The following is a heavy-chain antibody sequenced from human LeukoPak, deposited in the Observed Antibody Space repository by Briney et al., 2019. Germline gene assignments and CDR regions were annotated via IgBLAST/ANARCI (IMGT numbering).Heavy chain of an antibody. D-gene: IGHD3-16*01. CDR2: INPNSGGT. Sequence: ASVKVSCKASGYTFTGYYIHWVRQAPGQGLEWMGWINPNSGGTNYAPKFQGKITMTRDTPIITAYMELSRLRSDDTAIYYCARDPAGPGGFNYWGQGTLVTVSS. CDR3: ARDPAGPGGFNY. V-gene: IGHV1-2*02. J-gene: IGHJ4*02. CDR1: GYTFTGYY.